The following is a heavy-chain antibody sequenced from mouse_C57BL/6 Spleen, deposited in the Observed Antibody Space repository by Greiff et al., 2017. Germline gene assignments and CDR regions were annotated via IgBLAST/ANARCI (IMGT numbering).Heavy chain of an antibody. V-gene: IGHV1-26*01. J-gene: IGHJ4*01. D-gene: IGHD1-1*01. CDR1: GYTFTDYY. CDR2: INPNNGGT. CDR3: AVLGYYYAMDY. Sequence: EVHLVESGPELVKPGASVKISCKASGYTFTDYYMNWVKQSHGKSLEWIGDINPNNGGTSYNQKFKGKATLTVDKSFSTAYMELRSLTAEDSAVYYCAVLGYYYAMDYWGQGTSVTVSS.